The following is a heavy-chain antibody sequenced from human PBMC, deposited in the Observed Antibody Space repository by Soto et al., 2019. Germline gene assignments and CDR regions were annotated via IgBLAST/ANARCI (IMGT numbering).Heavy chain of an antibody. CDR1: GFTFSSYA. CDR3: SRDMPQGWFGELDSDYSLDY. V-gene: IGHV3-23*01. J-gene: IGHJ4*02. CDR2: ISGSGGNT. D-gene: IGHD3-10*01. Sequence: PGGSLRLSCAASGFTFSSYAMSWVRQAPGKGLEWVSAISGSGGNTYYADPVKGRFTISRDNSKNTLYLQMNSLRAEDTAVYYNSRDMPQGWFGELDSDYSLDYWGQGTLVTVSS.